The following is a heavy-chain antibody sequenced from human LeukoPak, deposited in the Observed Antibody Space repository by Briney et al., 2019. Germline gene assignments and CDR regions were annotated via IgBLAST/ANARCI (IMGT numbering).Heavy chain of an antibody. CDR1: GFTFDDYA. J-gene: IGHJ2*01. CDR3: AKANLGLTAAMGWYFDL. CDR2: ISGNGGST. Sequence: PGGSLRLSCAASGFTFDDYAMHWVRQAPGKGLEWVSAISGNGGSTYYADSVKGRFTISRDNSKNSLYLQMNSLRAEDTALYYCAKANLGLTAAMGWYFDLWGRGTLVTVSS. D-gene: IGHD2-2*01. V-gene: IGHV3-43*02.